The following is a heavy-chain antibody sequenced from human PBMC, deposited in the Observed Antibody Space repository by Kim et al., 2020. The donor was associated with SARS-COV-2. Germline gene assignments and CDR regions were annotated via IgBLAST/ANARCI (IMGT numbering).Heavy chain of an antibody. CDR1: GYTLTELS. V-gene: IGHV1-24*01. CDR2: FDPEDGET. J-gene: IGHJ5*02. Sequence: ASVKVSCKVSGYTLTELSMHWVRQAPGKGLEWMGGFDPEDGETIYAQKFQCRVTMTEDTSTDTAYMELSSLRSEDTAVYYCATSPPTVAGPAGGNWFDPWGQGTLVTVSS. D-gene: IGHD6-19*01. CDR3: ATSPPTVAGPAGGNWFDP.